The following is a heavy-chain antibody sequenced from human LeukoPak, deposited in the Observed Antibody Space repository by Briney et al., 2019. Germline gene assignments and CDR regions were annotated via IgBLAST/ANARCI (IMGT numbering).Heavy chain of an antibody. Sequence: PGGSLRLSCVVSGFTFSNYVMIWVRQAPGKGLGWVSTILSSGGSAYYADSVKGRFTISRDNSKNTLFLQMNSLRAEDTAVYYCAKYNYDSSGRYFDYWGQGTLVTVSS. D-gene: IGHD3-22*01. V-gene: IGHV3-23*01. J-gene: IGHJ4*02. CDR1: GFTFSNYV. CDR3: AKYNYDSSGRYFDY. CDR2: ILSSGGSA.